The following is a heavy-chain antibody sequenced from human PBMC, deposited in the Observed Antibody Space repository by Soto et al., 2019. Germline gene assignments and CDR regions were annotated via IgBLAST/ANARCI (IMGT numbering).Heavy chain of an antibody. J-gene: IGHJ1*01. CDR1: GFTFSSNY. V-gene: IGHV3-53*01. CDR3: ARSKVDYCDSRRHLQEYFQN. CDR2: IYSGGST. Sequence: GGSLRLSCAASGFTFSSNYMSWVRQAPGKGLEWVSVIYSGGSTYYADSAKGRFTISRANSKNTLNLQMNSLRAEVTAVCYCARSKVDYCDSRRHLQEYFQNWGPGSLVAVPS. D-gene: IGHD3-22*01.